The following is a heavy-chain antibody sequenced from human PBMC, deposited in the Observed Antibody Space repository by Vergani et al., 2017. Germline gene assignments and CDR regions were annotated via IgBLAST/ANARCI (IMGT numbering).Heavy chain of an antibody. D-gene: IGHD3-16*01. CDR2: IYSTGST. V-gene: IGHV4-31*03. CDR1: GDSISSGVYY. J-gene: IGHJ4*02. CDR3: ARVGGDDGGDAFRFGYIDA. Sequence: QVQLQESGPGLVKPSQTLSLTCNVSGDSISSGVYYWNWIRQHPGKGLEWIGYIYSTGSTHHNPSLRRRINMSIDTSKNQFSLKLNSVTAADAAMYYCARVGGDDGGDAFRFGYIDAWGKGILVTVSS.